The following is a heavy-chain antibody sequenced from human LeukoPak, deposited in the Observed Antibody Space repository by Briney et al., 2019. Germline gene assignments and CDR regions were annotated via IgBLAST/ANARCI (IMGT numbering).Heavy chain of an antibody. CDR2: IKQDGSEK. Sequence: PGGSLRLSCAASGFTFSSYWMSWVRQAPGKGLEWVANIKQDGSEKYYVDSVKGRFTISRDNAKNSLYLQMNSLRAEDTAAYYCVREITGGYFDYWGQGTLVTVSS. J-gene: IGHJ4*02. CDR3: VREITGGYFDY. D-gene: IGHD2-15*01. V-gene: IGHV3-7*01. CDR1: GFTFSSYW.